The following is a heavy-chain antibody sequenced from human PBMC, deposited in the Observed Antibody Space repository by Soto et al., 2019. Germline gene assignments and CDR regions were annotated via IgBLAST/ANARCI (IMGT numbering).Heavy chain of an antibody. V-gene: IGHV4-31*03. CDR2: IYYSGST. Sequence: SETLSLTCTVSGGSISSDNYYWSWIRQHPGKGLKWIGYIYYSGSTYYNPSLKSRVTISVDTSKNQFSLKLSSVTAADTAVYYCARGTAYYYDSSGYYSIRLDYWGQGTLVTVYS. CDR3: ARGTAYYYDSSGYYSIRLDY. J-gene: IGHJ4*02. CDR1: GGSISSDNYY. D-gene: IGHD3-22*01.